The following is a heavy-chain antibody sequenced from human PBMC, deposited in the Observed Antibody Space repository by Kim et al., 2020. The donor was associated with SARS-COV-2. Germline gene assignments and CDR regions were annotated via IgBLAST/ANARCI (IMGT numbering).Heavy chain of an antibody. J-gene: IGHJ5*02. CDR3: AGNSGYCTSTTCYVSHWFDP. Sequence: GGSLRLSCAASGFTFGDYRMHWVRQAPGKGLDWVAVISYDGSHTYYGDSVKGRFTVSRDNSKNTLYLQMNSLRDEDAAVYYCAGNSGYCTSTTCYVSHWFDPWGRGTLVTVSS. V-gene: IGHV3-30-3*01. D-gene: IGHD2-2*01. CDR2: ISYDGSHT. CDR1: GFTFGDYR.